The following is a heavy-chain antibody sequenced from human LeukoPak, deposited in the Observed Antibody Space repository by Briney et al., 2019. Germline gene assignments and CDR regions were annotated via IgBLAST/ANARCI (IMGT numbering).Heavy chain of an antibody. Sequence: GESLKISCKGSGYSFPNYWIGWVRQMPEKGLEWMGIIYPGDSDTTYKPSFQGQVTISADESISSAYLQWSSLKASDTAMYYCARSRAEKVPVWGSYRHHDAFDIWGQGTRVTVSS. CDR2: IYPGDSDT. J-gene: IGHJ3*02. CDR1: GYSFPNYW. D-gene: IGHD3-16*01. CDR3: ARSRAEKVPVWGSYRHHDAFDI. V-gene: IGHV5-51*01.